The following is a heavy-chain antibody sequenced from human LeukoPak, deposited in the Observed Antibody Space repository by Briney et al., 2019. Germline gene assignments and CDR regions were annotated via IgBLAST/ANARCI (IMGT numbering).Heavy chain of an antibody. Sequence: PGGSLRLSCAASGFTFSNYWMSWVRQAPGKGLQWVANIKQDGSEKYYVDSVKGRFTISRDNAKKSLYLQMDSLRAEDTAVYYCARDGGGAPFDYWGQGTLVTVSS. D-gene: IGHD3-16*01. CDR2: IKQDGSEK. CDR3: ARDGGGAPFDY. V-gene: IGHV3-7*01. CDR1: GFTFSNYW. J-gene: IGHJ4*02.